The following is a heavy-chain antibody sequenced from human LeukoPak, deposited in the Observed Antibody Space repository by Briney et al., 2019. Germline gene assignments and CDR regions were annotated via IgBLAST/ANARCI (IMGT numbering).Heavy chain of an antibody. J-gene: IGHJ6*03. Sequence: SVKVSCKASGGTFSSYAISWVRQAPGQGLEWMGGIIPIFGTANYAQKFQGRVTITRNTSISTAYMELSSLRSEDTAVYYCARGTTYYYYYYMDVWGKGTTVTVSS. V-gene: IGHV1-69*05. CDR2: IIPIFGTA. CDR3: ARGTTYYYYYYMDV. D-gene: IGHD1-14*01. CDR1: GGTFSSYA.